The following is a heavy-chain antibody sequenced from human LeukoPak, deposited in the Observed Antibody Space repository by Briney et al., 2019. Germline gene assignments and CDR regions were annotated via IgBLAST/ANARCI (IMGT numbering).Heavy chain of an antibody. D-gene: IGHD3-10*01. J-gene: IGHJ4*02. CDR3: ARGGPAGEFDY. Sequence: PGGSLRLSCAASGFSFSSYWMHWVRQGPGKGLVWVSHIHSDGTTTTYADSVKGRFTISRDNAKNTVYLQMNSLRAEDTAVYYCARGGPAGEFDYWGQGTLVTVSS. V-gene: IGHV3-74*01. CDR2: IHSDGTTT. CDR1: GFSFSSYW.